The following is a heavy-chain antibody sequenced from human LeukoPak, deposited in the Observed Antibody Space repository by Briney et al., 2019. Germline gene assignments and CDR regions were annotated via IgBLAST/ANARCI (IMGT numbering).Heavy chain of an antibody. D-gene: IGHD3-22*01. CDR3: ARDRIVAGRGDAFDI. CDR1: GGSISSSSYY. V-gene: IGHV4-39*07. Sequence: PSETLSLTCTVSGGSISSSSYYWGWIRQPPGKGLEWIGSIYYSGSTYYNPSLKSRVTISVDTSKNQFSLKLSSVTAADTAVYYCARDRIVAGRGDAFDIWGQGTMVTVSS. J-gene: IGHJ3*02. CDR2: IYYSGST.